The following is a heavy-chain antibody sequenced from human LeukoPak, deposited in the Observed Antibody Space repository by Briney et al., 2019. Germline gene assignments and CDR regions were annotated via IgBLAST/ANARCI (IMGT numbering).Heavy chain of an antibody. V-gene: IGHV3-21*01. D-gene: IGHD2-21*02. CDR3: ARFLGDQRAYYYYGMDV. CDR1: GFTFSSYS. J-gene: IGHJ6*02. CDR2: ISSSSSYI. Sequence: GGSLRLSCAASGFTFSSYSMNWVRQAPGKGLEWVSSISSSSSYIYYADSVKGRFTISRDNAKNSLYLQMNSLRAEDTAVYYCARFLGDQRAYYYYGMDVWGQGTTVTVSS.